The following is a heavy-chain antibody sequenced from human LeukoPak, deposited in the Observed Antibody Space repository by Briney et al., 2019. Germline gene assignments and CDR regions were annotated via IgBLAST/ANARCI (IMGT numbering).Heavy chain of an antibody. Sequence: PSETLSLTCAVYGGSFSGYYWSWIRQPPGKGLEWIGEINHSGSTNYNPSLKSRVTISVDTSKNQFSLKLSSVTAADTAVYYCARAPRIAVAGTTGGWFDPWGQGTLVTVSS. CDR1: GGSFSGYY. D-gene: IGHD6-19*01. V-gene: IGHV4-34*01. CDR2: INHSGST. CDR3: ARAPRIAVAGTTGGWFDP. J-gene: IGHJ5*02.